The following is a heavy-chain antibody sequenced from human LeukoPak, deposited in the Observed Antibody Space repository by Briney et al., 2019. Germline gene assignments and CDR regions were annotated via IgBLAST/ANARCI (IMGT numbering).Heavy chain of an antibody. J-gene: IGHJ4*02. CDR1: GYTFTSYG. V-gene: IGHV1-18*04. Sequence: ASVKVSCKASGYTFTSYGISWVRQAPGQGLEWMGWIRAYNGNTNCAQKLQGRVTMTTDTSTSTAYMELRSLRSDDTAVYYCARGPPSLRYFDWLSGYWGQGTLVTVSS. D-gene: IGHD3-9*01. CDR3: ARGPPSLRYFDWLSGY. CDR2: IRAYNGNT.